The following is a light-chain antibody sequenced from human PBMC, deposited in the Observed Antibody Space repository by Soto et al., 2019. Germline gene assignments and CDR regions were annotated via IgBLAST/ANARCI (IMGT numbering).Light chain of an antibody. V-gene: IGLV2-14*01. CDR3: SSYSSASSRV. CDR2: EVT. Sequence: QSVLTQPASVSGSPGQSITISCTGTSSYIGTYDYVSWYQQHPGKAPKLMIYEVTNLPSGVSNRFSASKSGNTASLTISGLQAEDEADYYCSSYSSASSRVFRTGTKVTVL. J-gene: IGLJ1*01. CDR1: SSYIGTYDY.